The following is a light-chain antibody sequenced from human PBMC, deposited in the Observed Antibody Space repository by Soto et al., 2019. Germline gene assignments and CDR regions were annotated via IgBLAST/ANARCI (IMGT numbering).Light chain of an antibody. V-gene: IGKV3D-11*03. CDR3: YKQSEWGPPQT. CDR2: YAS. J-gene: IGKJ1*01. CDR1: QSFSSN. Sequence: EIVLTQSPATLSLSPGERATLSCRASQSFSSNLACYQHKPGQSPRLILHYASNWAAGIPGWFSGRGFGTCVCLSVSIIVLEACAVYAFYKQSEWGPPQTFGSGTKVDIK.